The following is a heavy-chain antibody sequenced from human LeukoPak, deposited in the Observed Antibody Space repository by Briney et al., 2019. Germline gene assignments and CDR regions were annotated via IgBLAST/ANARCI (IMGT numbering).Heavy chain of an antibody. CDR2: IRYNRSYQ. CDR1: GFTFSTYD. V-gene: IGHV3-30*02. CDR3: ASPRADYYPFDY. Sequence: GGSLRLSCAASGFTFSTYDMHWVRQAPGKGLEWLSFIRYNRSYQYYADSVDGRFTISRDNSKNTLYLQMNSLTAEDTAVYYCASPRADYYPFDYWCQGTLVTVSS. J-gene: IGHJ4*02. D-gene: IGHD3-22*01.